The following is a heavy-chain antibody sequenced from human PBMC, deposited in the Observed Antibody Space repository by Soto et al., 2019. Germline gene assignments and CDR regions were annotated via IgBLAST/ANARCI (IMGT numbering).Heavy chain of an antibody. CDR2: ISYDGSNK. V-gene: IGHV3-30*03. CDR3: ARQYSGSFLFFNY. D-gene: IGHD1-26*01. J-gene: IGHJ4*02. CDR1: GFTFSSYG. Sequence: GGSLRLSCAASGFTFSSYGMHWVRQAPGKGLEWVTVISYDGSNKYYADSVKGRFTISRDNSKNTLYLQMNSLRAEDTAVYYCARQYSGSFLFFNYWGQGTLVTVSS.